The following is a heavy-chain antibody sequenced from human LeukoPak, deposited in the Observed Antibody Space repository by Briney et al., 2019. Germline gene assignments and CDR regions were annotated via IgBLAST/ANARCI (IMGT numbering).Heavy chain of an antibody. CDR2: IYYSGST. CDR1: GGSISSYY. Sequence: SETLSLTCTVSGGSISSYYWSWIRQPPGKGLEWIGYIYYSGSTNYNPSLKSRVTMSVDTSKNQFSLKLSSVTAADTAVYYCARDSAIFGVVSSNWFDPWGQGTLVTVSS. V-gene: IGHV4-59*12. D-gene: IGHD3-3*01. CDR3: ARDSAIFGVVSSNWFDP. J-gene: IGHJ5*02.